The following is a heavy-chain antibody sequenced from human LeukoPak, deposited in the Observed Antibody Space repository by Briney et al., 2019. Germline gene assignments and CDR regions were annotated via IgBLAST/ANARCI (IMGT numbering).Heavy chain of an antibody. CDR1: GFTFDDYA. D-gene: IGHD4-23*01. CDR3: AKDYGGNSGVINYYYYMDV. J-gene: IGHJ6*03. CDR2: ISWNSGSI. V-gene: IGHV3-9*01. Sequence: PGRSLRLSCAASGFTFDDYAMHWVRHAPGKGLEWVSGISWNSGSIGYADSVKGRFTISRDNAKNSLYLQMNSLRAEDTALYYCAKDYGGNSGVINYYYYMDVWGKGTTVTVSS.